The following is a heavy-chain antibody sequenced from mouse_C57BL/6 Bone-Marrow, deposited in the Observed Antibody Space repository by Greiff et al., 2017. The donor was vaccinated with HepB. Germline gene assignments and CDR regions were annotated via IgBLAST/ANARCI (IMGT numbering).Heavy chain of an antibody. J-gene: IGHJ2*01. CDR3: AREGTYYGNRWYFDY. Sequence: QVQLQQPGAELVKPGASVKLSCKASGYTFTSYWMQWVKQRPGQGLEWIGEIDPSDSYTNYNQKFKGKATLTVDTSSSTAYMQLSSLTSEDSADYYCAREGTYYGNRWYFDYWGQGTTLTVSS. D-gene: IGHD2-10*01. CDR2: IDPSDSYT. V-gene: IGHV1-50*01. CDR1: GYTFTSYW.